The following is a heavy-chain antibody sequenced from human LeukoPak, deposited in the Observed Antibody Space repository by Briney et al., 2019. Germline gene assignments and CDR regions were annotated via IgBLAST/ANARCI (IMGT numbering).Heavy chain of an antibody. CDR3: AKDTSRLLTSYGMDV. Sequence: VRSLRLSRAASGFTFDDYAMHWVRQAPGKGLEWVSGISWNSGSIGYADSVKGRFTISRDNAKNSLYLQMNSLRAEDTALYYCAKDTSRLLTSYGMDVWGQGTTVTVSS. V-gene: IGHV3-9*01. J-gene: IGHJ6*02. D-gene: IGHD2-15*01. CDR2: ISWNSGSI. CDR1: GFTFDDYA.